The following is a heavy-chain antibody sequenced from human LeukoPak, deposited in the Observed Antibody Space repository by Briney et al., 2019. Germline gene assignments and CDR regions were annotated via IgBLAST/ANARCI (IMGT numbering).Heavy chain of an antibody. Sequence: PAETLSLTCTVSGGSVSSNYRSWIRQPPGKGLEWIGYIYYGGSTNYNPSLKSRFTISVDTSKNQFSLKLSSVTAADPAVYYCARDLYYDFWSRFDNWFDPWGQGTMVTVSS. J-gene: IGHJ5*02. CDR2: IYYGGST. CDR1: GGSVSSNY. CDR3: ARDLYYDFWSRFDNWFDP. V-gene: IGHV4-59*02. D-gene: IGHD3-3*01.